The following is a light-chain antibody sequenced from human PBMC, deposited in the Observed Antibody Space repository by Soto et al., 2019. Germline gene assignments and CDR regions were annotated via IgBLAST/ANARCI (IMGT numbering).Light chain of an antibody. CDR3: CSYVDTSAFVR. J-gene: IGLJ3*02. V-gene: IGLV2-23*03. CDR1: GSAVGTYNL. Sequence: QSALTQPASISGSPGQSIIISCTGTGSAVGTYNLVSWYQQHPGKAPNLIIYEGNKRPSGVSRRFSGSKSANTASLTISGLQAEDEAEYYCCSYVDTSAFVRFGGGTKLTVL. CDR2: EGN.